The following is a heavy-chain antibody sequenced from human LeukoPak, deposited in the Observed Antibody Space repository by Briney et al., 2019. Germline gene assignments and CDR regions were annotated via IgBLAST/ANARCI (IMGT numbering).Heavy chain of an antibody. CDR3: ARGSPYGRNWFDP. J-gene: IGHJ5*02. Sequence: SETLSLTCAVYGGSFSGYYWSWIRQPPGKGLEWIGEINHSGSTNYNPSLKSRVTISVDTSKNQFSLKLSSVTAADTAVYYCARGSPYGRNWFDPWGQGTMVTVSS. V-gene: IGHV4-34*01. CDR1: GGSFSGYY. D-gene: IGHD3-10*01. CDR2: INHSGST.